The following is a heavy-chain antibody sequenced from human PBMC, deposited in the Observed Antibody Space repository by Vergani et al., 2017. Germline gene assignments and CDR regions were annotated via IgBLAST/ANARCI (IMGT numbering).Heavy chain of an antibody. V-gene: IGHV3-30*03. J-gene: IGHJ5*02. CDR2: ISYDGTQK. CDR1: GFTSSYYG. D-gene: IGHD1-1*01. CDR3: ARDQEWSNWNDEPGFGP. Sequence: QVHLVESGGGVVQPGRSLRLSCVVSGFTSSYYGMHWVRQAPGKGLEWVAVISYDGTQKYYADSVKGRFTISRDNSKSTLYLQMNSLRTEDTAVYYCARDQEWSNWNDEPGFGPWGQGTLVTVSS.